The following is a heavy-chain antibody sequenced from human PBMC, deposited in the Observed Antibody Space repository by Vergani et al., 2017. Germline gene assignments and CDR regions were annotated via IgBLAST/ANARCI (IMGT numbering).Heavy chain of an antibody. Sequence: QVQLVESGGGVVQPGRSLRLSCAASGFTFNQYGMHWVRQAPGKGLEWVAVTWYDGNNKQYADSVKGRFTISRDNSKSTMYLQMNRLRDEDTGVYYCARSVRLLYSRLDAWGQGTLVTVSS. D-gene: IGHD5-12*01. V-gene: IGHV3-33*01. CDR2: TWYDGNNK. CDR1: GFTFNQYG. CDR3: ARSVRLLYSRLDA. J-gene: IGHJ5*02.